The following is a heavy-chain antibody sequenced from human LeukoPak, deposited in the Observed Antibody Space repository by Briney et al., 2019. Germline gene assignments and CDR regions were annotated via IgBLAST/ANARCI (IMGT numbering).Heavy chain of an antibody. D-gene: IGHD2-2*01. CDR3: ARVARGSTSCYDY. CDR1: GGSFSGYY. Sequence: SETLSLTCAVYGGSFSGYYWSWIRQPPGKGLEWIGEINHSGSTSYNPSLKSRVTISVDTSKNQFSLKLSSVTAADTAVYYCARVARGSTSCYDYWGQGTLVTVSS. V-gene: IGHV4-34*01. CDR2: INHSGST. J-gene: IGHJ4*02.